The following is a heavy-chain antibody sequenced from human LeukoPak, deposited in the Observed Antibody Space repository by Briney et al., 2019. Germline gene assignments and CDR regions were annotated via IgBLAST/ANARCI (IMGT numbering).Heavy chain of an antibody. Sequence: PGGSLRLSCAASGFTFSSYAMHWVRQAPGKGLEWVAVISYDGSNKYYADSVKGRFTISRDNSKNTLYLQMNSQRAEDTAVYYCARDEFLYYYDSSGYSAFDIWGQGTMVTVSS. J-gene: IGHJ3*02. CDR2: ISYDGSNK. CDR1: GFTFSSYA. CDR3: ARDEFLYYYDSSGYSAFDI. D-gene: IGHD3-22*01. V-gene: IGHV3-30-3*01.